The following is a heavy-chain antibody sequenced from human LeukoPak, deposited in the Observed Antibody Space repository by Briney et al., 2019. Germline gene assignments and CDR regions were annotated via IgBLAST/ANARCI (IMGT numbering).Heavy chain of an antibody. V-gene: IGHV4-59*01. J-gene: IGHJ4*02. CDR3: ARILVSSGWYYFDY. CDR1: GGSISSYY. D-gene: IGHD6-19*01. Sequence: PSETLSLTCTVSGGSISSYYWSWIPEPPGKGLEWVGYIYYSGSTNYNPSLKSRVTISVDTSKNQFSLKLSSVTAADTAVYYCARILVSSGWYYFDYWGQGTLVTVSS. CDR2: IYYSGST.